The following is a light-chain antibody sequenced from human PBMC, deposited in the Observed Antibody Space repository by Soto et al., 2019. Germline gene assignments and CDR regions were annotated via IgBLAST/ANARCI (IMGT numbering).Light chain of an antibody. V-gene: IGLV6-57*04. CDR3: PSYDITSVV. CDR2: EDN. J-gene: IGLJ2*01. CDR1: SGSIASNY. Sequence: NFMLTQPHSVSESPGKTVTISCTRSSGSIASNYVQWYQQRPGSAPTTVIYEDNQRPSGVPDRFSGSIDSSSNSASLTISGLETEDEAEYHCPSYDITSVVFGGGTELTVL.